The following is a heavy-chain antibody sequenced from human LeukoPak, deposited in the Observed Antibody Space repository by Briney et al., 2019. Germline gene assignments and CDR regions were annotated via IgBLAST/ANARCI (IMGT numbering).Heavy chain of an antibody. V-gene: IGHV3-33*01. CDR1: GFTFSRYG. J-gene: IGHJ3*02. CDR3: ARDSSTTVTGAFDI. CDR2: IWYDGSNK. Sequence: PGGSLRLSCGASGFTFSRYGMRWVRQAPGKGLEWVAIIWYDGSNKYYADSVKGRCTISRDNSKNTLYLQMNSLRAEDTAVYYCARDSSTTVTGAFDIWGQGTMVTVSS. D-gene: IGHD4-17*01.